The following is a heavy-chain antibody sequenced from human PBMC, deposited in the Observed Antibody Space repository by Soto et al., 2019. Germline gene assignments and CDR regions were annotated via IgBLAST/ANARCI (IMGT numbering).Heavy chain of an antibody. CDR2: IHPSGST. D-gene: IGHD1-1*01. Sequence: QVHLQQWGAGLLKPSETLSLTCAVYDGSLSDNYYTWTRQSPGKGLEWIGEIHPSGSTFYNPSLPTRVPLSQAPSKKLFPLDLIYGTAADTGEDYCSTGSDAYKGGRTWGQGTLVTVSS. CDR3: STGSDAYKGGRT. CDR1: DGSLSDNY. J-gene: IGHJ5*02. V-gene: IGHV4-34*02.